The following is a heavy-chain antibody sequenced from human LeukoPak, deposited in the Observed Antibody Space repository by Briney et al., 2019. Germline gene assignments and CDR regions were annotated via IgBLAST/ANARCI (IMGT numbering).Heavy chain of an antibody. CDR3: AKAHGAITIFGVVITYMDV. Sequence: GGSLRLPCAASGFSFSSYAMHWVRQAPGKGLEWVSAIRGSGGSTYYADSVKGRFTISRDNSKNMLYLQMNSLRAEDTAVYYCAKAHGAITIFGVVITYMDVWGKGTTVTVSS. J-gene: IGHJ6*03. CDR1: GFSFSSYA. CDR2: IRGSGGST. D-gene: IGHD3-3*01. V-gene: IGHV3-23*01.